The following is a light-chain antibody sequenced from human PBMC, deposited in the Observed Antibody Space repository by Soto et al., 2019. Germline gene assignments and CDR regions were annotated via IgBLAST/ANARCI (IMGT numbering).Light chain of an antibody. CDR2: EVS. V-gene: IGLV2-14*01. CDR3: SSFTSSTAVV. J-gene: IGLJ2*01. Sequence: QSVLTQPASVSGSPGQSITISCTGTSSDVGGYNYVSWYQHHPGKAPKLMISEVSNRPSGVSNRFSGSKSGNTASLTISGLQAEDEADYYCSSFTSSTAVVFGGGTKLTVL. CDR1: SSDVGGYNY.